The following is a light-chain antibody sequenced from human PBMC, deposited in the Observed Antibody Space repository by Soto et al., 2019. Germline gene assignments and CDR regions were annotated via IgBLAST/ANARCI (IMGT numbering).Light chain of an antibody. Sequence: QSVLTQPASVSGSPGQSITISCTGTSSDIRGYNYVSWYQQHPGKAPKLIIYEVTNRPSGVSNRFSGSKSGNTASLTISGLQAEDEANYYCSSYTSSSTVIFGGGTKLTVL. CDR2: EVT. CDR1: SSDIRGYNY. J-gene: IGLJ2*01. V-gene: IGLV2-14*01. CDR3: SSYTSSSTVI.